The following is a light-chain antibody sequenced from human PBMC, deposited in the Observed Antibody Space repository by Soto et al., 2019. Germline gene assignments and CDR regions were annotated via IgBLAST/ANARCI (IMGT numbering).Light chain of an antibody. CDR3: LQDYSYPRT. J-gene: IGKJ1*01. V-gene: IGKV1-6*01. CDR2: AAS. CDR1: QGIRDD. Sequence: AIQMTQSPSSLSASVGDRVTITCRASQGIRDDLDWYQQKPGKAPKLLIYAASNLQGGVPSRFSGSGSGTDFTLTISSLQPEDFATYYCLQDYSYPRTFGQGTKVEIK.